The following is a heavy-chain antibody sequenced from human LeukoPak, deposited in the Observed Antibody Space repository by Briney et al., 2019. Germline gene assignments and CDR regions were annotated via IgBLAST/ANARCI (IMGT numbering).Heavy chain of an antibody. D-gene: IGHD6-13*01. CDR1: GYTFTGYY. J-gene: IGHJ6*02. V-gene: IGHV1-2*04. CDR3: ARDSYPYAGYISSWSLLLDGMDV. Sequence: GASVKVSCKASGYTFTGYYMHWVRQAPGQGLEWMGWINPNSGGTNYAQKFQGWVTMTRDTSISTAYMELRRLRSDDTAVYYCARDSYPYAGYISSWSLLLDGMDVWGQGTTVTVSS. CDR2: INPNSGGT.